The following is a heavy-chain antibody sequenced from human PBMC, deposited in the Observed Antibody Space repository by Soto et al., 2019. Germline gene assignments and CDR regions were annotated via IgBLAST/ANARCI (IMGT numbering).Heavy chain of an antibody. CDR3: ARAVTDYGDYGTPYYFDY. V-gene: IGHV1-3*01. CDR1: GYTFTSYA. Sequence: QFQLVQSGAEVKKPGASVKVSCKASGYTFTSYAMHWVRQAPGQRLEWMGWINAGNGNTKYSQKFQGRDTITRDTPASKAYMDLSSLRSEDTAVYYCARAVTDYGDYGTPYYFDYWGEGTLVTVSS. D-gene: IGHD4-17*01. J-gene: IGHJ4*02. CDR2: INAGNGNT.